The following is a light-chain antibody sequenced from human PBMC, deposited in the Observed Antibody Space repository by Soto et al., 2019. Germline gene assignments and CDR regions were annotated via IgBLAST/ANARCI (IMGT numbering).Light chain of an antibody. CDR3: CSYAGSFV. V-gene: IGLV2-23*01. CDR2: EGS. J-gene: IGLJ7*01. Sequence: QSVLTQPASVSGSPGQSFTISCTGTSSDVGSYNLVSWYQQHPGKAPKLMIYEGSKRPSGVSNRFSGSKSGNTASLTISGLQAEDEADYYCCSYAGSFVFGGGTQLTVL. CDR1: SSDVGSYNL.